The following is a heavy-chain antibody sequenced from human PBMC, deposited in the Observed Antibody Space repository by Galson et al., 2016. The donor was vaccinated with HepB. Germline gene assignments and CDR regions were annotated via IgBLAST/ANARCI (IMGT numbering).Heavy chain of an antibody. CDR1: GGTLNNYG. D-gene: IGHD3-9*01. J-gene: IGHJ6*02. CDR2: IIPFFGSA. V-gene: IGHV1-69*13. Sequence: SVKVSCKASGGTLNNYGVTWVRQAPGQGLEWAGGIIPFFGSANYAQKFQGRVTTTADESARTAYMEMSSLRSGDTAVYYFARDLYFDWLPNFYYYGMGVWGQGTKVTVSS. CDR3: ARDLYFDWLPNFYYYGMGV.